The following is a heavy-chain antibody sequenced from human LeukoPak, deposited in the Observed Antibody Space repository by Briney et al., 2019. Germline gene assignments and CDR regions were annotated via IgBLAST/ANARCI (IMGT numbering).Heavy chain of an antibody. V-gene: IGHV3-74*01. J-gene: IGHJ4*02. CDR3: AREMATIRSDY. D-gene: IGHD5-24*01. Sequence: GGSLRLSCAASGFTVRSYWMHWVRQAPGKGLVWVSRINSDGSSTSYADSVKGRFTISRDNAKNSLYLQMNSLRAEDTAVYYCAREMATIRSDYWGQGTLVTVSS. CDR2: INSDGSST. CDR1: GFTVRSYW.